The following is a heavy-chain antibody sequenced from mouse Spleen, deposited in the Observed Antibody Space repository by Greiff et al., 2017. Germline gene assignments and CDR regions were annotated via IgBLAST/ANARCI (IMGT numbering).Heavy chain of an antibody. CDR3: ASEGVVARYAMDY. CDR2: IWGGGST. V-gene: IGHV2-6*01. D-gene: IGHD1-1*01. CDR1: GFSLTSYG. J-gene: IGHJ4*01. Sequence: VQLQQSGPGLVAPSQSLSITCTVSGFSLTSYGVDWVRQSPGKGLEWLGVIWGGGSTNYNSALKSRLSISKDNSKSQVFLKMNSLQTDDTAMYYCASEGVVARYAMDYWGQGTSVTVSS.